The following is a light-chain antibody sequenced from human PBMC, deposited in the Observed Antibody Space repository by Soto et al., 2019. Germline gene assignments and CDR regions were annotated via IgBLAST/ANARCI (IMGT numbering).Light chain of an antibody. V-gene: IGKV3-20*01. CDR3: QQYGSSPLT. CDR2: GAS. J-gene: IGKJ4*01. Sequence: EIVLMQSPGTLSLSPGERATLPCRASQSVSSNYLAWYQQKPGQAPRLLIYGASSRATGIPDRFSGSGSGTDFTLTISRLEPEDFAVYYCQQYGSSPLTFGGGTKVEIK. CDR1: QSVSSNY.